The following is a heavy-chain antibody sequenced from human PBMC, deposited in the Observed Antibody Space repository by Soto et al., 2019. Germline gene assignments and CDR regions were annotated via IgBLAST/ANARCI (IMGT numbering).Heavy chain of an antibody. CDR1: GFTFSRYG. CDR2: ISSSSGTI. D-gene: IGHD2-15*01. J-gene: IGHJ4*02. V-gene: IGHV3-48*02. Sequence: PGGSLRLSCEVSGFTFSRYGMHWVRQAPGKGLEWVAYISSSSGTIYYADSVKGRFSISRGNADNSLYLQMNSLRDEDTAVYYCVRDSKRADVDFDYWGQGTLVTVSS. CDR3: VRDSKRADVDFDY.